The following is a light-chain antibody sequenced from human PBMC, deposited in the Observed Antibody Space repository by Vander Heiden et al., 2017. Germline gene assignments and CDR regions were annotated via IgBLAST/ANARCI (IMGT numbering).Light chain of an antibody. Sequence: EIVMTQSPATLSVSPGERATLSCRASQSVSSNLVWYQQKRGQAPRLLIYGASTRATGIPARFSGSGSGTEFTLTISSLQSEDFAVYYCQQHNNWPRTFGQGTKVEIK. V-gene: IGKV3-15*01. J-gene: IGKJ1*01. CDR1: QSVSSN. CDR2: GAS. CDR3: QQHNNWPRT.